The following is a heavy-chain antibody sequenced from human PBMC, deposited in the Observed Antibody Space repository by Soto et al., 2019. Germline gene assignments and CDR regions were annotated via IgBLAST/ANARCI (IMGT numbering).Heavy chain of an antibody. CDR1: GGSISSGDSY. J-gene: IGHJ4*02. Sequence: NPSETLSLTCTVSGGSISSGDSYWSWVRQPPGKGLEWIGYIYYSGSTYYNPSLESRLTISLDTSGNQFPLKLTSVTAADTAVYYCARGRFSSTWSYFESWGQGTLVTVSS. V-gene: IGHV4-30-4*01. CDR2: IYYSGST. D-gene: IGHD6-13*01. CDR3: ARGRFSSTWSYFES.